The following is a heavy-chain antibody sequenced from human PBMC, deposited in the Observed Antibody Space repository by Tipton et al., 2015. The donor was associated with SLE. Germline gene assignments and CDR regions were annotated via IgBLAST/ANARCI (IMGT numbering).Heavy chain of an antibody. CDR1: GGSISGTYY. V-gene: IGHV4-61*02. J-gene: IGHJ4*02. CDR3: TRDNWVFTTTGTMV. CDR2: IHTSGST. D-gene: IGHD1-1*01. Sequence: SLTCTVSGGSISGTYYWNWIRQSAGKGLEWIGRIHTSGSTNYNPSLKSRVTISLDTSKNQFSLRLTSVTAADTAVYYCTRDNWVFTTTGTMVWGQGTLVTVSS.